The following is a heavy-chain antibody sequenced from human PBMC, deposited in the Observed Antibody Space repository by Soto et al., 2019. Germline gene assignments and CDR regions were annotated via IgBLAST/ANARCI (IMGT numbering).Heavy chain of an antibody. CDR1: GYTFTGNY. CDR2: INVNSGGT. J-gene: IGHJ4*02. D-gene: IGHD3-16*02. CDR3: ARGDKLSLYPQLDY. V-gene: IGHV1-2*04. Sequence: QVQLVQSRAEVKKPGASVKVSCKASGYTFTGNYMHWVRQAPGQGFEWMGWINVNSGGTKYAQKFQGWVTMTRDTSISTAYMELSRLRSDDTAVYYCARGDKLSLYPQLDYWGQGTLVTVSS.